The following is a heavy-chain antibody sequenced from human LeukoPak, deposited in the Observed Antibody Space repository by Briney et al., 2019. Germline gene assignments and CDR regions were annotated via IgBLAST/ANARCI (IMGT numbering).Heavy chain of an antibody. CDR1: GFTFSGYW. V-gene: IGHV3-74*01. Sequence: GGSLRLSCAASGFTFSGYWMHWVRQAPGKGLVWVSRIKSDGSTNYADSVKGRFTISRDNAKNTVSLQMNSLRAEDTGVYYCARAPAEIGGYYPEYFRHWGQGTLVTVSS. CDR2: IKSDGST. J-gene: IGHJ1*01. D-gene: IGHD3-22*01. CDR3: ARAPAEIGGYYPEYFRH.